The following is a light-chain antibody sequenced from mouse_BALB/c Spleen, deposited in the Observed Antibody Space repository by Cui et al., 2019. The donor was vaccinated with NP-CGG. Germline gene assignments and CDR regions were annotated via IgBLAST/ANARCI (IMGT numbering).Light chain of an antibody. J-gene: IGLJ1*01. CDR1: TGAVTTSNY. CDR2: GTN. V-gene: IGLV1*01. Sequence: QAVVTPESALTTSPAETVTLTSRSSTGAVTTSNYANWVQEKPDHLFTGLIGGTNNRAPGVPARFSGSLIGDKAALTITGAQTEDEAIYFCALWYSNHWVFGGGTKLTVL. CDR3: ALWYSNHWV.